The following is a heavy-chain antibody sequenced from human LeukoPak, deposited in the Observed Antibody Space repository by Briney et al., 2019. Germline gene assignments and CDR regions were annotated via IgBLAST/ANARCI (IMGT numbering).Heavy chain of an antibody. J-gene: IGHJ3*02. V-gene: IGHV4-4*07. CDR1: GGSISSYY. CDR3: ARDNRVRLFGVVINDGLDAFDI. Sequence: SETLSLTCTVSGGSISSYYWSWIRQPAGKGLEWIGRIYTSGSTNYNPSLKSRVTMSVDTSKNQFSLKLSSVTAADTAVYYCARDNRVRLFGVVINDGLDAFDIWGQGTMVTVSS. D-gene: IGHD3-3*01. CDR2: IYTSGST.